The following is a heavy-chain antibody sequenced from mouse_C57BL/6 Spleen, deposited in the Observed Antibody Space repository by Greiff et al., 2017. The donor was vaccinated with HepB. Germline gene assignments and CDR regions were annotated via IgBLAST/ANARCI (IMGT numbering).Heavy chain of an antibody. CDR3: ARPIYDGYYDWFAY. J-gene: IGHJ3*01. V-gene: IGHV1-64*01. Sequence: QVQLQQPGAELVKPGASVKLSCKASGYTFTSYWMHWVKQRPGQGLEWIGMIHPNSGSTNYNEKFKSKATLTVDKSSSTAYMQLSSLTSEDSAVYYCARPIYDGYYDWFAYWGQGTLVTVSA. D-gene: IGHD2-3*01. CDR1: GYTFTSYW. CDR2: IHPNSGST.